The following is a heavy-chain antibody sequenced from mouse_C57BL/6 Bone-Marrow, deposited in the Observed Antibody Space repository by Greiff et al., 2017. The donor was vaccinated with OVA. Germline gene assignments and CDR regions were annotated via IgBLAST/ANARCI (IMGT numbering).Heavy chain of an antibody. CDR3: ARPRYYDGDWFAF. CDR2: FHPYNDDT. D-gene: IGHD1-1*01. CDR1: GYTFTTYP. J-gene: IGHJ3*01. Sequence: QVQLKESGAELVKPGASVKMSCKASGYTFTTYPIEWMQQNHGKSLEWIGNFHPYNDDTKYYEKFKGKATLTVEKSSSTVYLELSRLTSDVSAVCYCARPRYYDGDWFAFWGQGTRVTVSA. V-gene: IGHV1-47*01.